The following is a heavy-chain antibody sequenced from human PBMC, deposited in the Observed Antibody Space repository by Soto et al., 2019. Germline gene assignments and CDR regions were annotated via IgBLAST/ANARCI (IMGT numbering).Heavy chain of an antibody. CDR3: ARGEWVGTV. V-gene: IGHV1-8*01. Sequence: QVQLVQSGAEVKKPGASVKVSCKASGYTFTRYDINWVRQATGQGLEWMGWMNPDTGNTAYPHKFQGRVTMTRETSISTAYMELSSLRSEDTAVYYWARGEWVGTVWGQGTLVTVSS. J-gene: IGHJ4*02. CDR1: GYTFTRYD. D-gene: IGHD6-19*01. CDR2: MNPDTGNT.